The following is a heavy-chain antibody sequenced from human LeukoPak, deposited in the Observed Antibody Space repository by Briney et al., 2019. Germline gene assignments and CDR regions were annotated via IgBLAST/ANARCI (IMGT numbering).Heavy chain of an antibody. D-gene: IGHD3-10*01. Sequence: WASVTLTLTASGYNFIDSYRRWSRHATGQGLEWMRWINPNSGGTNYAQKFQDRVTITRDTCISTAYLELSRLRSDYTAVHYCACSECGELLFHYQWGQGNVVTVSS. J-gene: IGHJ4*02. CDR2: INPNSGGT. V-gene: IGHV1-2*02. CDR1: GYNFIDSY. CDR3: ACSECGELLFHYQ.